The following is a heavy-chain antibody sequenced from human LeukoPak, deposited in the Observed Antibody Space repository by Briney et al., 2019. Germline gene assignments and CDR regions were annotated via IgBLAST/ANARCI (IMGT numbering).Heavy chain of an antibody. Sequence: GGSLRLSCAASGFIFSSYGMHWVRQAPDKGLEWVAFIRYDGSRKYYADSVKGRFTISRDNSKNTLYLQMNSLRAEDTAVYYCARDKSRGIAAQIRYFDYWGQGTLVTVSS. CDR3: ARDKSRGIAAQIRYFDY. V-gene: IGHV3-30*02. CDR1: GFIFSSYG. CDR2: IRYDGSRK. D-gene: IGHD6-13*01. J-gene: IGHJ4*02.